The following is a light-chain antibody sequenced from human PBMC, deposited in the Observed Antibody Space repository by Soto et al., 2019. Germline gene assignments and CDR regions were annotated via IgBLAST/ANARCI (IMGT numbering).Light chain of an antibody. J-gene: IGKJ5*01. Sequence: EIVLTQSPATLSLSVGERATLSCRASQSVASYLAWYQQKPGQAPRLLIYGASNRATGIPARFSGSGSGTDFTLTISSLEPEDSAVYYCQQRSSWPPITFGQGTRLEIK. CDR1: QSVASY. V-gene: IGKV3-11*01. CDR3: QQRSSWPPIT. CDR2: GAS.